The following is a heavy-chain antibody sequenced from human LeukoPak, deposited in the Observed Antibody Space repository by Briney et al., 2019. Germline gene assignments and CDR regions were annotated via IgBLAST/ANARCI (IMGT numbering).Heavy chain of an antibody. Sequence: GGSLRLSGAASGFTFSRYSMNWVRQAPGKRLEWVSSISRSTTYIYYADSVKGRFTISRDNAKSSLYLQMNSLRAEDTAVYYCVRNRNPSYSDNSGYYSFPRDAFDISGQGTMVTVSS. CDR1: GFTFSRYS. CDR3: VRNRNPSYSDNSGYYSFPRDAFDI. CDR2: ISRSTTYI. V-gene: IGHV3-21*01. D-gene: IGHD3-22*01. J-gene: IGHJ3*02.